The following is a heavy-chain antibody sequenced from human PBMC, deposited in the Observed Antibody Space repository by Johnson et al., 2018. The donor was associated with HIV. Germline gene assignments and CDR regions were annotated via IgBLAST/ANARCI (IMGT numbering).Heavy chain of an antibody. V-gene: IGHV3-9*01. CDR1: AFPFDDHA. CDR2: I. J-gene: IGHJ3*02. CDR3: ARERIAAAGLDAFDI. Sequence: VQLVESGGGLVQPGRSLRLSCAASAFPFDDHALHWVRQTPGKGLQWFSIILKGRFTISRDNAKNDLDLQMNSLRAEDTAVYYCARERIAAAGLDAFDIWGQGTMVTVSS. D-gene: IGHD6-13*01.